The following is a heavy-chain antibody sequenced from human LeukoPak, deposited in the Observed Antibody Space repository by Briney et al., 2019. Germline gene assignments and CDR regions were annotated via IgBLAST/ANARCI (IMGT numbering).Heavy chain of an antibody. Sequence: ASVKVSCKASGYTFIGYYMHWVRRAPGQGLEWMGWINPNSGGTNYAQKFQGRVTMTRDTSISTAYMELSRLRSDDTAVYYCARAPSLQLSDYFDYWGQGTLVTVSS. CDR2: INPNSGGT. D-gene: IGHD5-18*01. V-gene: IGHV1-2*02. J-gene: IGHJ4*02. CDR3: ARAPSLQLSDYFDY. CDR1: GYTFIGYY.